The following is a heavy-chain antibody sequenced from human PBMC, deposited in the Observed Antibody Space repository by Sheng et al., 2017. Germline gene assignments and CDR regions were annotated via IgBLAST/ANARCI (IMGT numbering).Heavy chain of an antibody. CDR1: GGSLYGYD. CDR3: ARPPIRPRAAGNYYYMDV. Sequence: QVQLQQWGAGLLKPSETLSLTCAVYGGSLYGYDWSWIRQPPGKGLEWIGEINHSGSTNYNPSLKSRVTISVDTSKNQFSLKLSSVTAADTAVYYCARPPIRPRAAGNYYYMDVWGQGTTVTVSS. CDR2: INHSGST. D-gene: IGHD3-10*01. J-gene: IGHJ6*03. V-gene: IGHV4-34*01.